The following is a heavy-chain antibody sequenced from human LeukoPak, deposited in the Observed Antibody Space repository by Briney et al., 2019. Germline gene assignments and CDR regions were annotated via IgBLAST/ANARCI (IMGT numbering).Heavy chain of an antibody. D-gene: IGHD4-17*01. CDR2: ISYDGSNK. V-gene: IGHV3-30-3*01. CDR1: GFTFSSYA. J-gene: IGHJ6*02. Sequence: GGSLRPSCAASGFTFSSYAMHWVRQAPGKGLERVAVISYDGSNKYYADSVKGRFTISRDNSKNTLYLQMNSLRAEDTAVYYCARGRTVTTVDYYYGVDVWGQGTTVTVSS. CDR3: ARGRTVTTVDYYYGVDV.